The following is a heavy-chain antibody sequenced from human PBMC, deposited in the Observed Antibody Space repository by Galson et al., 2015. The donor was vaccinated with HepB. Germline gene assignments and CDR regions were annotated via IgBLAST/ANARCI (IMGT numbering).Heavy chain of an antibody. J-gene: IGHJ4*02. V-gene: IGHV3-48*02. CDR3: ARSRGWFGY. CDR1: GFSFSSFG. Sequence: SLRLSCAASGFSFSSFGMNWVRQAPGKGLEWVSYISNSGSAIYYADSVQGRFTISRDNAENSLYLQMNSLRDDDTAVYYRARSRGWFGYWDQGTLVTVSS. D-gene: IGHD6-19*01. CDR2: ISNSGSAI.